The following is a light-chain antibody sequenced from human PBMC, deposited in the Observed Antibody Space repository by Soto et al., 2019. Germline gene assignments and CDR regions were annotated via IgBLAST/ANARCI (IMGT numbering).Light chain of an antibody. CDR3: QQYGNSPYT. J-gene: IGKJ2*01. V-gene: IGKV3-20*01. Sequence: EIVLTQSPVTLSLSPGDRATLSFRASQSVSSSYLAWYQQQPGQAPTLLIYGAFNRATGIPDRFSGSGSETDFTLTIRRLEPDAFAVYYFQQYGNSPYTFGQGTKVEIK. CDR1: QSVSSSY. CDR2: GAF.